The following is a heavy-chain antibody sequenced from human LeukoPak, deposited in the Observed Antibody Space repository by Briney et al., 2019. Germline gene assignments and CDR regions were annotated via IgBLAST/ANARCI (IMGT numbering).Heavy chain of an antibody. Sequence: GASVKVSCKASGYTFTGYYMHWVRQAPGQGLEWMGWINPNSGGTNYAQKFQGRVTMTRDTSISTAYMELSRLRSDDTAVYYCARDGAYYDFWSGYYTDYYYGMDVWGQGTTVTVSS. CDR2: INPNSGGT. V-gene: IGHV1-2*02. CDR3: ARDGAYYDFWSGYYTDYYYGMDV. CDR1: GYTFTGYY. J-gene: IGHJ6*02. D-gene: IGHD3-3*01.